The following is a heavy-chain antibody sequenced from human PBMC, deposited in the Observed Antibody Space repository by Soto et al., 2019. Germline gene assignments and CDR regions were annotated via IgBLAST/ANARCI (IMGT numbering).Heavy chain of an antibody. J-gene: IGHJ5*02. V-gene: IGHV5-51*01. CDR2: IYPGESAT. CDR1: GYSFTNYW. Sequence: PGESLKISCRGSGYSFTNYWIAWVRQMPGKGLEWMGIIYPGESATRYSPSFQGQGTISADKSINTAYLQWSSLKASDTAMYYCARHAGVYCSGGSCYWSWFAPWGQGTLVTVSS. CDR3: ARHAGVYCSGGSCYWSWFAP. D-gene: IGHD2-15*01.